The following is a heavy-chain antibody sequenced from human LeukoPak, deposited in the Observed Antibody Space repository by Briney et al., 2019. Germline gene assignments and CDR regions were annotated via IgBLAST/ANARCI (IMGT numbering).Heavy chain of an antibody. Sequence: GGSLRLSCAASGFTFSSYEMNWVRQAPGKGLEWVSYISSSGSTIYYADSVKGRFTISRDNAKNSLYLQMNSLRADDTAVYYCARLRYPLGRQSELPSSYWGQGTLVTVSS. D-gene: IGHD3-9*01. CDR1: GFTFSSYE. V-gene: IGHV3-48*03. CDR2: ISSSGSTI. J-gene: IGHJ4*02. CDR3: ARLRYPLGRQSELPSSY.